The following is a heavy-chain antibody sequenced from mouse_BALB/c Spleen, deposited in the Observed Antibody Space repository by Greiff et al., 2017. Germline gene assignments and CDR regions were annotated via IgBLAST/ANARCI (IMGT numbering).Heavy chain of an antibody. J-gene: IGHJ4*01. CDR3: ARTIYYGNYETGAMGY. CDR1: GYTFSSYW. Sequence: QVQLKESGAELMKPGASVKISCKATGYTFSSYWIEWVKQRPGHGLEWIGEILPGSGSTNYNEKFKGKATFTADTSSNTAYMQLSSLTSEDSAVYYCARTIYYGNYETGAMGYWGQGTSVTVSS. D-gene: IGHD2-1*01. V-gene: IGHV1-9*01. CDR2: ILPGSGST.